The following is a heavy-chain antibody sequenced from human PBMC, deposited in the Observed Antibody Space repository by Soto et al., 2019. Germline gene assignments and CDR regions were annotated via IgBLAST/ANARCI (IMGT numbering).Heavy chain of an antibody. V-gene: IGHV4-59*01. Sequence: QVQLQESGPGLVKPSETLSLTCTVSGGSISSYYWSWIRQPPGKGLEWIGYIYYSGSTNYNPSLKGRVPISVDTSKNQFSLTLSSVTAADTAVYYCARAPRGNYGYPSYFDYWGQGTLVTVSS. D-gene: IGHD3-10*01. CDR2: IYYSGST. CDR3: ARAPRGNYGYPSYFDY. CDR1: GGSISSYY. J-gene: IGHJ4*02.